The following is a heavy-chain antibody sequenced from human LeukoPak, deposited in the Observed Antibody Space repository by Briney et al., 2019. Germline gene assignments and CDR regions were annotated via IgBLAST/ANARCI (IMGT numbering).Heavy chain of an antibody. V-gene: IGHV4-59*01. D-gene: IGHD2-8*01. Sequence: PSETLSLTCTVSGGSISSYYWSWIRQPPGKGLEWIGYIYYSGSTNYNPSLKSRVTISRDTSKNQFSLKLRSVTAADTAVYYCTSGGMVSGAYWGHGTLVTVSS. CDR3: TSGGMVSGAY. J-gene: IGHJ4*01. CDR1: GGSISSYY. CDR2: IYYSGST.